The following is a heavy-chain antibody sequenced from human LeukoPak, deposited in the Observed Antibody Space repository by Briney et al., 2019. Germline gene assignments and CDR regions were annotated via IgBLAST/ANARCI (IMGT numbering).Heavy chain of an antibody. J-gene: IGHJ4*02. CDR3: AKDLRGYSYGLFDY. CDR1: GFTFSSYA. CDR2: ISGSGGST. D-gene: IGHD5-18*01. Sequence: GGSLRLSCAASGFTFSSYAMSWVRQAPGKGLEWVSAISGSGGSTYYAESVKGRFTISRDNSKNTLYMQMNRLRAEDTAVYYCAKDLRGYSYGLFDYWGQGTLVTVSS. V-gene: IGHV3-23*01.